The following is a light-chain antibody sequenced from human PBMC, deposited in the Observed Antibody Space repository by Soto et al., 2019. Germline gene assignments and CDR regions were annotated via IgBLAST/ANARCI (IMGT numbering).Light chain of an antibody. CDR2: DAS. CDR3: QQRSNWPLT. Sequence: EIVLTQSPVTLSLSPGERATLSCRASQSVSSSYLTWYQQKPGQAPRLLIYDASNRATGIPARFSGSGSGTDFTLTISSLEPEDFAVYYCQQRSNWPLTFGQGTKVDIK. J-gene: IGKJ1*01. V-gene: IGKV3D-20*02. CDR1: QSVSSSY.